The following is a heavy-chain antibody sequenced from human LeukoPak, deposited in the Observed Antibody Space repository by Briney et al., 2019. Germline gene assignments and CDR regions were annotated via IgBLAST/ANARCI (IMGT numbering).Heavy chain of an antibody. D-gene: IGHD1-26*01. CDR2: ISAYNGNT. CDR3: ARPERYSGSYYLDY. CDR1: GYTFTSYG. V-gene: IGHV1-18*01. J-gene: IGHJ4*02. Sequence: ASVKVSCKASGYTFTSYGISWVRQAPGQGLEWMGWISAYNGNTNYAQKLQGRVTMTTDTSTSTAYMELRSLRSDDTAVYYCARPERYSGSYYLDYWGQGTLVTVSS.